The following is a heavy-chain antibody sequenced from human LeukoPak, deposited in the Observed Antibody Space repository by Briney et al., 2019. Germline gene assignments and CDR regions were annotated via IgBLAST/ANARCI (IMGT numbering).Heavy chain of an antibody. CDR2: LYSGSDT. J-gene: IGHJ2*01. CDR1: GFSVSTKY. CDR3: ARVGDHFHWYLDL. Sequence: GGSLRLSCAASGFSVSTKYMNWVRQAPGKGLEWVSILYSGSDTYYADSVEGRFIISRDSSKHTLLLQMNDLRVEDTAVYYCARVGDHFHWYLDLWGRGTLVTISS. D-gene: IGHD3-3*02. V-gene: IGHV3-53*01.